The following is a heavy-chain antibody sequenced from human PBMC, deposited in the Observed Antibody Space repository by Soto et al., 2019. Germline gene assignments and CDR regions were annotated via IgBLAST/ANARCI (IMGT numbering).Heavy chain of an antibody. CDR2: ISGSGGST. Sequence: EVQLLESGGGLVQPGGSLRLSCAASGFTFSSYAMSWVRQAPGKGLEWGSAISGSGGSTYYADSVKGRFTISRDNSKNTLYLQMNSLRAEDTAVYYCAKDSRYYGSGSALTFDYWGQGTLVTVSS. V-gene: IGHV3-23*01. CDR1: GFTFSSYA. D-gene: IGHD3-10*01. CDR3: AKDSRYYGSGSALTFDY. J-gene: IGHJ4*02.